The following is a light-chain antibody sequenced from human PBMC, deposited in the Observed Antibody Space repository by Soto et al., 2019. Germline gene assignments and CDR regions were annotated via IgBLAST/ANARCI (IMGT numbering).Light chain of an antibody. CDR2: GAS. CDR3: QQYNNWSRT. CDR1: ESISNN. J-gene: IGKJ1*01. Sequence: IGMKQSPATVSVSKGERATXXXSAGESISNNLAWYQQKPGQAPRLLIYGASTRATGIPDRFSGGGSGTGFTLTISRLEPEDFAVYYCQQYNNWSRTFGHGA. V-gene: IGKV3D-15*01.